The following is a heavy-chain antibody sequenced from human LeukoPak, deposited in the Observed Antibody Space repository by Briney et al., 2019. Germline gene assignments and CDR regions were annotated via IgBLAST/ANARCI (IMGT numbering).Heavy chain of an antibody. J-gene: IGHJ3*02. CDR3: ARGGSYYDSSGYYLDAFDI. CDR1: GFTFSSYW. CDR2: INSDRSST. Sequence: GGSLRLSCAASGFTFSSYWMHWVRQAPGKGLVWVSRINSDRSSTSYADSVKGRFTISRDNAKNTLYLQMNSLRAEDTAVYYCARGGSYYDSSGYYLDAFDIWGQGTMVTVSS. D-gene: IGHD3-22*01. V-gene: IGHV3-74*01.